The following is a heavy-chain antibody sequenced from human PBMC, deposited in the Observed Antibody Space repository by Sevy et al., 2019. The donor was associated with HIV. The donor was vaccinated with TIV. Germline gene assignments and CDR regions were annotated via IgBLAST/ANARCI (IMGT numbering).Heavy chain of an antibody. D-gene: IGHD1-26*01. V-gene: IGHV1-8*01. J-gene: IGHJ4*02. Sequence: ASVKVSCKASGYTFTTYDINWVRQAPGQGLEWMGWMNPNSANTGYAQKFQGRVTMTRNISINTAYMELSSLRSEDMDVYYCTRGRGGNFYIYFDFWGRGALVTVSS. CDR3: TRGRGGNFYIYFDF. CDR2: MNPNSANT. CDR1: GYTFTTYD.